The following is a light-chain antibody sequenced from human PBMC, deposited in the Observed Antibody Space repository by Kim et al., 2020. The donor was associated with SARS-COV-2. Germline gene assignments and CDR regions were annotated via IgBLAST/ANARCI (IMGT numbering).Light chain of an antibody. CDR2: GAS. J-gene: IGKJ1*01. V-gene: IGKV1-39*01. CDR1: QTVTTY. Sequence: DIQMTQSPSSLSASVGDRVTITCRASQTVTTYLNWYQHKPGKGPKLLIYGASSLQSGVPSRFSGSGSGTDFTLTISSLQPEDFATYYCQQSYRTPRTFGQGTKVDIK. CDR3: QQSYRTPRT.